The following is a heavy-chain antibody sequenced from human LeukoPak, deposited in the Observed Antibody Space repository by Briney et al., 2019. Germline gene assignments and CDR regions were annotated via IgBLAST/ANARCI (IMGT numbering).Heavy chain of an antibody. D-gene: IGHD6-19*01. Sequence: GGSLRLSCAASGFTFSSYGMHWVRQAPGEGLEWVAVISYDGSNKYYADSVKGRFTISRDNSKNTLYLQMNSLRAEDTAVYYCAKDDGVAVAGTGTFDPWGQGTLVTVSS. CDR2: ISYDGSNK. J-gene: IGHJ5*02. V-gene: IGHV3-30*18. CDR3: AKDDGVAVAGTGTFDP. CDR1: GFTFSSYG.